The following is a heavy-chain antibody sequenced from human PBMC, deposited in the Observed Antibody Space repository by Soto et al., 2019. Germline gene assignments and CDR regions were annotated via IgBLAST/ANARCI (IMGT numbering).Heavy chain of an antibody. CDR1: GFTFSSYG. CDR3: AKAGELGY. CDR2: ISYDGSNK. V-gene: IGHV3-30*18. J-gene: IGHJ4*02. D-gene: IGHD1-7*01. Sequence: QVPLVESGGGVVQPGRSLRLSCAASGFTFSSYGMHWVRQAPGKGLEWVAVISYDGSNKYYADSVKGRFTISRDNSKNTLYLQMNSLRAEDTAVYYCAKAGELGYWGQGTLVTVSS.